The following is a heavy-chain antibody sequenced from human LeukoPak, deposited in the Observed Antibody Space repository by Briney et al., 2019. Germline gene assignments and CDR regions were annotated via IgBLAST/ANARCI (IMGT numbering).Heavy chain of an antibody. V-gene: IGHV4-39*01. J-gene: IGHJ4*02. CDR1: GGSISSSSYY. CDR3: AKNPKAVTISGVPSQGY. D-gene: IGHD3-3*01. CDR2: IYYSGST. Sequence: NPSETLSLTCTVSGGSISSSSYYWGWIRQPPGKGLEWIGSIYYSGSTYYNPSLKSRVTISVDTSKNQFSLKLSSVTAADTAVYYCAKNPKAVTISGVPSQGYWGQGTLVTVSS.